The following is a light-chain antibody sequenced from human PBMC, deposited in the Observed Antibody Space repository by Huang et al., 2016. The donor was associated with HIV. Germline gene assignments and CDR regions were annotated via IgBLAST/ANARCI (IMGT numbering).Light chain of an antibody. V-gene: IGKV3-20*01. CDR2: GAS. CDR3: HQYGSPPFT. J-gene: IGKJ3*01. Sequence: EIVLTQSPGTLSLSPGERATLSCRASQSISSRSLAWYLQKPGQAPTLLIHGASTGATDIPDRFSGSGSGTDFTLTISRLEPEDFAVYYCHQYGSPPFTFGPGTKVDIK. CDR1: QSISSRS.